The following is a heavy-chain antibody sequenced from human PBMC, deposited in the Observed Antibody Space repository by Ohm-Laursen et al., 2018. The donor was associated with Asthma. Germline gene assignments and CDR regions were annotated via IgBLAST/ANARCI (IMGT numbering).Heavy chain of an antibody. V-gene: IGHV3-30-3*01. CDR1: GFTFRSYA. Sequence: SLRLSCTASGFTFRSYAMHWVRQAPGKGLEWVAVGGSYYDGGLKYYADSVNGRFTVSRDDSKNTLYLQMNSLRPDDTAVYYCARDVMEWYLPAFDFWGQGTLVTVSP. D-gene: IGHD3-3*01. CDR2: GGSYYDGGLK. J-gene: IGHJ4*02. CDR3: ARDVMEWYLPAFDF.